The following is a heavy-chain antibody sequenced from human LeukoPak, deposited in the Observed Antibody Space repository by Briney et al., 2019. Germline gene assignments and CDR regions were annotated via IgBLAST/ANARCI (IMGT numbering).Heavy chain of an antibody. J-gene: IGHJ4*02. CDR3: ARVPSRRGAADTQPYFDY. V-gene: IGHV1-8*02. CDR1: GYTFTSYH. CDR2: MNPNSGNT. D-gene: IGHD2-15*01. Sequence: ASVKVSCKASGYTFTSYHMHWVRQATGQGLEWMGWMNPNSGNTGYAQKFQGRVTMTRNTSISTAYMELSSLRSEDTAVYYCARVPSRRGAADTQPYFDYWGQGTLVTVSS.